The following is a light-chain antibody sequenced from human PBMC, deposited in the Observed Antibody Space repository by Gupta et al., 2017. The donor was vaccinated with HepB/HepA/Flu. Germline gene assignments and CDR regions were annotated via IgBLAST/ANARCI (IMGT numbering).Light chain of an antibody. CDR2: DAY. Sequence: EIVLTQSPAALSLSPGERATLSCRASQSVSSYLAWYQQKPGQAPRLLIYDAYNRATGIPARFSGSGSGTDFTLTISSLEPEDFAVYYCQHRSNWPRITFGQGTRLDIK. V-gene: IGKV3-11*01. CDR1: QSVSSY. CDR3: QHRSNWPRIT. J-gene: IGKJ5*01.